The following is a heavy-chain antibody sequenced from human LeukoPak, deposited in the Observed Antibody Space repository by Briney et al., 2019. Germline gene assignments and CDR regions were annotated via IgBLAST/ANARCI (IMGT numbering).Heavy chain of an antibody. CDR3: ARGPSPHTIFGVPPLWGREEDAFDI. V-gene: IGHV4-30-2*01. J-gene: IGHJ3*02. Sequence: SETLSLTCAVSGGSISSGGYSWSWIRQPPGKGLEWIGYIYHSGSTYYNPSLKSRVAISVDRSKNQFSLKLSSVTAADTAVYYCARGPSPHTIFGVPPLWGREEDAFDIWGQGTMVTVSS. CDR1: GGSISSGGYS. CDR2: IYHSGST. D-gene: IGHD3-3*01.